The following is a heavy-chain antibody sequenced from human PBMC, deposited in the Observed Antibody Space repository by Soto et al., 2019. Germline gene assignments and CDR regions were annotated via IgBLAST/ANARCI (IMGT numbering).Heavy chain of an antibody. CDR2: IYPGDSDA. V-gene: IGHV5-51*01. CDR1: GYSFSTYW. D-gene: IGHD1-26*01. J-gene: IGHJ4*02. CDR3: ARHVDRHGGSYWEWGY. Sequence: GESLKISCKGSGYSFSTYWIAWVRQMPGKGLEWMGVIYPGDSDARYSPSFQGQVTISVDKSISTAYLQWSSLKASDTAIYYCARHVDRHGGSYWEWGYWGQGTLVTVSS.